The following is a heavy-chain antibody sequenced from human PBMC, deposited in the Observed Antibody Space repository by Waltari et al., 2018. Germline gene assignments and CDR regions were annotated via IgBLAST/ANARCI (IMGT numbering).Heavy chain of an antibody. D-gene: IGHD1-26*01. J-gene: IGHJ4*02. CDR1: GRSISSYY. CDR3: ARDPGWERGFDY. CDR2: IYYSGST. Sequence: QVQLQESGPGLVKPSETLSLTCTVSGRSISSYYWSWIRQPPGKGLEWIGYIYYSGSTNYNPSLKSRVTISVDTSKNQFSLKLSSVTAADTAVYYCARDPGWERGFDYWGQGTLVTVSS. V-gene: IGHV4-59*01.